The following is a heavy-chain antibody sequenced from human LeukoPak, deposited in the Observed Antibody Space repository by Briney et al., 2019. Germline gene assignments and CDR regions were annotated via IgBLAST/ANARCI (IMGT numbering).Heavy chain of an antibody. V-gene: IGHV4-39*07. CDR3: ARVPDYYYYYMDV. D-gene: IGHD2-2*01. CDR1: GGSISSTSYY. Sequence: SETLSLTCTVSGGSISSTSYYWNWIRQPPGKGLEWIGSINYGGSTYHNPSLTSRVTISADTSKNQFSLKLSSVTAADTAVYYCARVPDYYYYYMDVWGKGTTVTVSS. J-gene: IGHJ6*03. CDR2: INYGGST.